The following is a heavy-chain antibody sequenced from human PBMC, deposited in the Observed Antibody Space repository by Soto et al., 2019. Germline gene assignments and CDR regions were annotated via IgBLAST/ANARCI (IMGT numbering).Heavy chain of an antibody. CDR1: GFTVSNNY. CDR2: IHSDGST. J-gene: IGHJ4*02. D-gene: IGHD4-17*01. CDR3: TRDHYGDSSYYFGY. Sequence: EVQLVESGGGLVQPGGSLRLSCAASGFTVSNNYITWVRQAPGKGLEWVSGIHSDGSTYYADSVKGRFTIPRHNSKDTVYLQRNSLRAEDTAVYYCTRDHYGDSSYYFGYWGQGTLVTVSS. V-gene: IGHV3-53*04.